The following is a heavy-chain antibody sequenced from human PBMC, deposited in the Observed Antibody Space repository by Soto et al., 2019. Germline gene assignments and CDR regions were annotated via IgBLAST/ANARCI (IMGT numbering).Heavy chain of an antibody. CDR1: GYTFTSYA. V-gene: IGHV1-3*01. J-gene: IGHJ4*02. Sequence: QVQLVQSGAEVKKPGASVKVSCKASGYTFTSYAMHWVRQAPGQRLEWMGWINAGNGNTRSSQKFQGRVTITRNTYARIACMELSSLISEDTAVYYCARVTAYSYGYNWGQRGLVTVSS. CDR2: INAGNGNT. CDR3: ARVTAYSYGYN. D-gene: IGHD5-18*01.